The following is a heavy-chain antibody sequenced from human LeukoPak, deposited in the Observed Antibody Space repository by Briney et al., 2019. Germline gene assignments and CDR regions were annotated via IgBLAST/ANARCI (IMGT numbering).Heavy chain of an antibody. Sequence: SGTLSLTCVVSGGSISSNTWWSWVRQPPNKGLEWIGEINHSGSTNYNPSLKSRVTISVDTSKNQFSLKLRSVTAADTAVYYCARVVRGVPNWFDPWGQGTLVTVSS. CDR3: ARVVRGVPNWFDP. J-gene: IGHJ5*02. V-gene: IGHV4-4*02. CDR2: INHSGST. CDR1: GGSISSNTW. D-gene: IGHD3-10*01.